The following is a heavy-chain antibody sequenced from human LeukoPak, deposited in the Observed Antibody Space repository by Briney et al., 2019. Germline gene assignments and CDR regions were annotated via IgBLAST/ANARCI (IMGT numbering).Heavy chain of an antibody. V-gene: IGHV4-34*01. J-gene: IGHJ4*02. CDR3: ARGVWWPFDY. CDR1: GGSFSGYY. Sequence: SETLSLTCAVYGGSFSGYYWSWIRQPPGKGLEWIGEINHSGSTNYNPSLKSRVTISVDTSKNQFSLKLSSVTAADTAVYYCARGVWWPFDYWGQGTLVTVSS. D-gene: IGHD1-26*01. CDR2: INHSGST.